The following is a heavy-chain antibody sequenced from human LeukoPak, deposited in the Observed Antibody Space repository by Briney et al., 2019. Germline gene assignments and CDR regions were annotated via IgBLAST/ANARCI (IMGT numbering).Heavy chain of an antibody. V-gene: IGHV3-23*01. CDR2: ISGSGGSA. CDR1: GFTFSSYA. CDR3: AKVGGLRVGEIDY. D-gene: IGHD5-12*01. Sequence: QPGGSLRLSCAASGFTFSSYAMSWVRQAPGKGLEWVSGISGSGGSAYYADSVKGRFTISRDNSKDTLYLQMNSLRAEDTAIYYCAKVGGLRVGEIDYWGQGTLVTVSS. J-gene: IGHJ4*02.